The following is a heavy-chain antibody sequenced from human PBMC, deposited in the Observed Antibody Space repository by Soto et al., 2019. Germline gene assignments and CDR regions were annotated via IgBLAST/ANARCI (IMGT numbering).Heavy chain of an antibody. J-gene: IGHJ2*01. V-gene: IGHV3-23*04. Sequence: EVRLVESGGDLVLPGGSLRLSCAVSGFTFLKYGMNWVRQAPGRGPEWVSSISGSDDTTYYADSVRGRFTISRDSPTNTIFLQMKNLRREDTALYFCAKDRFTSAIRKQWCFDVWGRGTLVSVSS. CDR3: AKDRFTSAIRKQWCFDV. CDR2: ISGSDDTT. D-gene: IGHD6-19*01. CDR1: GFTFLKYG.